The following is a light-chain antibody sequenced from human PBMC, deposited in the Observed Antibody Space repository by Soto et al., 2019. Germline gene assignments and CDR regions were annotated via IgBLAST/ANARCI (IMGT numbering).Light chain of an antibody. Sequence: EIVLTQSPGTLSLSPGDRVSLSCGASEWFSGKNLAWYQHKPGQSPRLLIYSSSIRASGVPDRFRGSASGTVFTLTITRLEPEDFAVYYCQQYGTWITFGQGTPLETK. CDR2: SSS. V-gene: IGKV3-20*01. CDR1: EWFSGKN. CDR3: QQYGTWIT. J-gene: IGKJ5*01.